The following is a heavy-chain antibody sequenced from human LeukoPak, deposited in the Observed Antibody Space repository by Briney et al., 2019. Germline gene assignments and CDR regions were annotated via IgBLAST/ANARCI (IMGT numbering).Heavy chain of an antibody. CDR3: AKSMVLELPFYFNY. J-gene: IGHJ4*02. D-gene: IGHD1-7*01. Sequence: QAGGSLRLSCAASGFTFSSYAMSWVRQAPGKGLECVSAISGSGGSTYYADSVKGRFTISRVNSKNTLYLQMNSLRAEDTAVYYCAKSMVLELPFYFNYWGQGTLVTVSS. CDR1: GFTFSSYA. V-gene: IGHV3-23*01. CDR2: ISGSGGST.